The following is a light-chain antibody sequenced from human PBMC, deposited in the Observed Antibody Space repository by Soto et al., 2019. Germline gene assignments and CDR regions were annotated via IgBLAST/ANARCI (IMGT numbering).Light chain of an antibody. CDR3: QQRET. Sequence: EIVLTQSPATLSLSPGERATLSCGASQSVSSNLAWYQQKQGQAPRLLIYDASSRATGIPAKFSGSGSGTAFSLTISSLEPEDSAVYYCQQRETFGQGTRLEIK. J-gene: IGKJ5*01. CDR2: DAS. V-gene: IGKV3-11*01. CDR1: QSVSSN.